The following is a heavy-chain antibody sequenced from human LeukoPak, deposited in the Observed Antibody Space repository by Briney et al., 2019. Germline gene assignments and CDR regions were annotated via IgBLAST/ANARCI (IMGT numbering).Heavy chain of an antibody. Sequence: ASVKVSCKASGRTFSSYAISWVRQAPGQGLEWMGGIIAIFGTANYAQKFQGRVTITADKSTSTAYMELSSLRSEDTAVYYCARVGEYSGYERVYYYYYMDVWGKGSTVTVSS. D-gene: IGHD5-12*01. CDR2: IIAIFGTA. CDR1: GRTFSSYA. J-gene: IGHJ6*03. CDR3: ARVGEYSGYERVYYYYYMDV. V-gene: IGHV1-69*06.